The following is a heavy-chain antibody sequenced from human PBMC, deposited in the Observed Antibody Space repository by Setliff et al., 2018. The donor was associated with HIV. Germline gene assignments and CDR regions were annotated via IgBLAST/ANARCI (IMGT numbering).Heavy chain of an antibody. CDR1: GVSISRGDYY. D-gene: IGHD2-15*01. CDR3: ARDCSGGTCHSGGGYDTFGF. V-gene: IGHV4-30-4*08. CDR2: IYYTGDT. Sequence: PSETLSLTCVVSGVSISRGDYYWGWFRQPPGKCLEWIGYIYYTGDTYYNPSLKSRVSISLDTSNNQVSLKLTSVTAAETAVYYCARDCSGGTCHSGGGYDTFGFWGQGTMVTVSS. J-gene: IGHJ3*01.